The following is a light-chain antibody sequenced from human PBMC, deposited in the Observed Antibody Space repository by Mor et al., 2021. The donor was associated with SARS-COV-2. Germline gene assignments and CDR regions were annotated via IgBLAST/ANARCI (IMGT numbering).Light chain of an antibody. J-gene: IGKJ5*01. CDR2: GVF. CDR1: QGIGSS. V-gene: IGKV1-16*01. CDR3: QQYKTYPLN. Sequence: RASQGIGSSLAWFQQKPGEAPKSLIYGVFILQSGVPSRFSGSGSGTDFTLTITSLQPEDLATYYCQQYKTYPLNFGQGT.